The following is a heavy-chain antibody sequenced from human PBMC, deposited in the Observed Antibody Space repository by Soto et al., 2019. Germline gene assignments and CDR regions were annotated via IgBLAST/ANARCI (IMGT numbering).Heavy chain of an antibody. Sequence: PSETLSLTCTVSGGSISSSSYYWGWIRQPPGKGLEWIGSIYYSGSTYYNPSLKSRVAISVDTSKNQFSLKLSSVTAADTAVYYCARHKSVVVPPDEAFDSWGQGTLVTVSS. CDR3: ARHKSVVVPPDEAFDS. D-gene: IGHD2-2*01. CDR2: IYYSGST. CDR1: GGSISSSSYY. V-gene: IGHV4-39*01. J-gene: IGHJ4*02.